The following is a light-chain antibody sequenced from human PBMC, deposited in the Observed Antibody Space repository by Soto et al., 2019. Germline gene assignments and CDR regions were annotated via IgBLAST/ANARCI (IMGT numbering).Light chain of an antibody. CDR3: SSYTSSIYV. Sequence: QSVLTQPPSVSGAPGQRVTISCTGSSSNIGAGYDVHWYQHLPGTAPKVLIYGNNNRPSGVPDRFSGSKSGTSASLAITGLQAEDEANYYCSSYTSSIYVFGTGTKVTVL. CDR1: SSNIGAGYD. V-gene: IGLV1-40*01. CDR2: GNN. J-gene: IGLJ1*01.